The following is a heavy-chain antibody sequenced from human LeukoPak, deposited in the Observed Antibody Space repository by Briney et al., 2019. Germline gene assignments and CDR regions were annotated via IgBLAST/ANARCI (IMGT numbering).Heavy chain of an antibody. V-gene: IGHV3-23*01. Sequence: PGGSLRLSCAASGFTFSSYGMSWVRQAPGKGLEWVSAISGSGGSTYYADSVKGRFTISRDNSKNTLYLQMNSLRAEDTAVYYCAKDEGEDSSGYYYPDAFDIWGQGTMVTVSS. CDR1: GFTFSSYG. CDR3: AKDEGEDSSGYYYPDAFDI. CDR2: ISGSGGST. J-gene: IGHJ3*02. D-gene: IGHD3-22*01.